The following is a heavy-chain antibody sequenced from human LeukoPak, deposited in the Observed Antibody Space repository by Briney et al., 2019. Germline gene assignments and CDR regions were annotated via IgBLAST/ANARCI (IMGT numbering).Heavy chain of an antibody. CDR2: ITSDGSNT. D-gene: IGHD2/OR15-2a*01. CDR1: GFTFSSYW. Sequence: GGSLRLSCAASGFTFSSYWMHWVRQAPGKGLVWVSRITSDGSNTVYADSVRGRFTISRDNAKNTLYLQMNSLRAEDTAVYYCARLSGGAFDIWGQGTLVTASS. CDR3: ARLSGGAFDI. V-gene: IGHV3-74*01. J-gene: IGHJ3*02.